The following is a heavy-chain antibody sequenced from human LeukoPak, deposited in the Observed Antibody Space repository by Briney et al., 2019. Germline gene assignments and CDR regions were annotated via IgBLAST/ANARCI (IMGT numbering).Heavy chain of an antibody. CDR3: AARPKCMSTSFDL. V-gene: IGHV4-4*07. CDR2: VYTSGSP. J-gene: IGHJ2*01. CDR1: SGSLNSYY. Sequence: SETLSLTCTVSSGSLNSYYCSWIRQPAGKGLEWLGRVYTSGSPNYNPSLKGRVTMSLDTSKNQFSLKLRSVTAADTAVYYCAARPKCMSTSFDLRGRGTLVTLPS. D-gene: IGHD5/OR15-5a*01.